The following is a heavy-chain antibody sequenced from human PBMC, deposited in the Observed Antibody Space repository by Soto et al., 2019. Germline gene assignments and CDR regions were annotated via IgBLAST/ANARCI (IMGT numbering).Heavy chain of an antibody. J-gene: IGHJ5*02. CDR3: AKDQGILFAPNWFDP. Sequence: PGGSLRLSCAASGFTFSSYGMHWVRQAPGKGLEWVAVISYDGSNKYYADSVKGRFTISRDNSKNTLYLQMNSLRAEDTAVYYRAKDQGILFAPNWFDPWGQGTLVTVSS. CDR2: ISYDGSNK. CDR1: GFTFSSYG. V-gene: IGHV3-30*18. D-gene: IGHD2-15*01.